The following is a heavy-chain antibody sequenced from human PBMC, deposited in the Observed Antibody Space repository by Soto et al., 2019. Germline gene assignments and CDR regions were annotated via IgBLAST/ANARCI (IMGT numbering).Heavy chain of an antibody. V-gene: IGHV3-33*01. CDR3: ARDLGSTNYYFDY. J-gene: IGHJ4*02. D-gene: IGHD6-25*01. CDR1: GFIFSDYG. Sequence: QVQLVESGGGVVQPGTSLRLSCAMSGFIFSDYGFHWVRQAPGKGLEWVAVIWYDGSKTLYGDFVKGRFTISRDDGKNTVYLQMNSLRAEDTAVYYCARDLGSTNYYFDYWGQGTLVIVSS. CDR2: IWYDGSKT.